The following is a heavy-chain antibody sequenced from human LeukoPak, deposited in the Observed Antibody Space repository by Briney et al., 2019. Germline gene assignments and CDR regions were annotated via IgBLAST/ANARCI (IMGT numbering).Heavy chain of an antibody. CDR2: IYYTGNT. D-gene: IGHD1-1*01. J-gene: IGHJ4*02. CDR1: GGSISTYY. CDR3: ARDGTSGFDY. V-gene: IGHV4-59*01. Sequence: KSSDTLSLTCTVSGGSISTYYWSWIRQPPGKGLEWIGYIYYTGNTNYNPSLKSRVTISVDPSENQFSLRLGSVTAADTAIYYCARDGTSGFDYWGQGTLVTVSS.